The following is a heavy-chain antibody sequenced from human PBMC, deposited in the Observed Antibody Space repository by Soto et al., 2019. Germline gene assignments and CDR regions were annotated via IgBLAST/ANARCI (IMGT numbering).Heavy chain of an antibody. Sequence: SQTLSLTCAISGDSVSSNSAAWNWIRQSPSRGLEWLGRTYYRSKWYNDYAVSVKSRITINPDTSKNQFSLQLNSVTPEDTAVYYCARDTMITFGGVIPHYGMDGWGQGTTVTVSS. CDR3: ARDTMITFGGVIPHYGMDG. V-gene: IGHV6-1*01. D-gene: IGHD3-16*02. CDR1: GDSVSSNSAA. J-gene: IGHJ6*02. CDR2: TYYRSKWYN.